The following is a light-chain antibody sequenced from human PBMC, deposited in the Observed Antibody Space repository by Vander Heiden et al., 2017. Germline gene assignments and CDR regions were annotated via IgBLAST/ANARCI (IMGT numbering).Light chain of an antibody. V-gene: IGKV4-1*01. J-gene: IGKJ2*01. CDR3: QQYYSTPYT. Sequence: DIVLTQSPASLPVSLGERATINCKFSHSVISRSNDKNYVAWQQQKAGQPPKLLIEGASIRESGVPDRCSGSGAGTDSTLISSSLQAEDVAVYCCQQYYSTPYTFGQGTKV. CDR1: HSVISRSNDKNY. CDR2: GAS.